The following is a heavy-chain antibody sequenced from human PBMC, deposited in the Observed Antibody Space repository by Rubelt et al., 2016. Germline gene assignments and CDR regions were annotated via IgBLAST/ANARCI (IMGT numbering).Heavy chain of an antibody. J-gene: IGHJ6*02. D-gene: IGHD6-6*01. CDR1: GGTFSSYA. Sequence: QVQLVQSGAEVKKPGSSVKVSCKASGGTFSSYAISWVRQAPGQGLEWMGRIIPILGIANYAQQFQGRVTITADKATSTAYMELSSLRAEDTALYYYASSLPILCGIAGRDYYYYYGMDVWGQGTTVTVSS. CDR3: ASSLPILCGIAGRDYYYYYGMDV. V-gene: IGHV1-69*04. CDR2: IIPILGIA.